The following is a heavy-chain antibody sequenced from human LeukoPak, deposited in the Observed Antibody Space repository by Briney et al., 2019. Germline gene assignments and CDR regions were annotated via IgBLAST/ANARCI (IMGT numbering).Heavy chain of an antibody. Sequence: GGSLRLSCAGSGFTFNNYDFHWVRQAPGKGLEWVSSISSSSSYIYYADSVKGRFTISRDNAKNSLYLQMNSLRAEDTAVYYCARDLAVADAFDIWGQGTMVTVSS. CDR1: GFTFNNYD. V-gene: IGHV3-21*03. CDR3: ARDLAVADAFDI. CDR2: ISSSSSYI. D-gene: IGHD6-19*01. J-gene: IGHJ3*02.